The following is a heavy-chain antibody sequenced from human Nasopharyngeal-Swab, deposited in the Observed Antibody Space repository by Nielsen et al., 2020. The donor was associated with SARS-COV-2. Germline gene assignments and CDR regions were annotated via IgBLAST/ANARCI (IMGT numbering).Heavy chain of an antibody. D-gene: IGHD3-22*01. Sequence: SETLSLTCAVSGGSISSGGYFWSWIRQPPGKGLEWIGYIYHSGSTYYNPSLKSRVTISVDRSRNQFSLKLSSVTAADTAVYYCARALGYDSSVVDYWGQGTLVTVSS. CDR2: IYHSGST. CDR3: ARALGYDSSVVDY. V-gene: IGHV4-30-2*01. J-gene: IGHJ4*02. CDR1: GGSISSGGYF.